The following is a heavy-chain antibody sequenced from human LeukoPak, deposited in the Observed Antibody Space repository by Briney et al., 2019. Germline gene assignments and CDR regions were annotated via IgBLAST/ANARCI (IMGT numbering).Heavy chain of an antibody. CDR1: GFSFSSYG. V-gene: IGHV3-33*08. J-gene: IGHJ5*02. CDR3: AGAYSSRTYNWFDP. Sequence: SGGSLRLSCAASGFSFSSYGMHWVRQAPGKGLEWVAVIWYDGSNKYYADSVKGRFTISRDNSKNTLYLQMNSLRAEDTAVYYCAGAYSSRTYNWFDPWGQGTLVTVSS. CDR2: IWYDGSNK. D-gene: IGHD6-13*01.